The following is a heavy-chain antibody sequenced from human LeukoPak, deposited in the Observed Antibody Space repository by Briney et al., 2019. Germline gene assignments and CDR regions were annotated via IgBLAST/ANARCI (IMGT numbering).Heavy chain of an antibody. CDR2: ISGSGGTT. J-gene: IGHJ4*02. Sequence: GRSLRLSCAASGFTFNSYAMSWVRQAPGKGLKWVSAISGSGGTTYYADSVKGRFTISRDNSKNTLYLQMNSLRAEDSAVYYCAKDSLYSSSWHDYWGQGTLVTVSS. D-gene: IGHD6-13*01. CDR3: AKDSLYSSSWHDY. CDR1: GFTFNSYA. V-gene: IGHV3-23*01.